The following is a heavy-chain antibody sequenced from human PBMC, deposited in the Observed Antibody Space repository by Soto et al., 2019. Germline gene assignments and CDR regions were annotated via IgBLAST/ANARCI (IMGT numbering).Heavy chain of an antibody. CDR3: ARAPRVPAAIGGYFDY. V-gene: IGHV1-3*01. Sequence: QVQLVQSGAEVKKPGASVKVSCKASGYTFTSYAMHWVRQAPGQRLEWMGWINAGNGNTKYSQKFQGRVTITRDTSASTAYMELSSLRSEDTAVYYCARAPRVPAAIGGYFDYWGQGTLVTVSS. CDR1: GYTFTSYA. D-gene: IGHD2-2*01. J-gene: IGHJ4*02. CDR2: INAGNGNT.